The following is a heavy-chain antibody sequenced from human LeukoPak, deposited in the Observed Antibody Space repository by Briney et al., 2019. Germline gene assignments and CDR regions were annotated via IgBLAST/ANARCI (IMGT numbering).Heavy chain of an antibody. CDR3: ASGREYYDILTGYFDY. CDR2: ISSSSSTI. Sequence: GGSLRLSCAASGFTLSSYSMNWVRQAPGKGLEWVSYISSSSSTIYYADSVKGRFTISRDNAKNSLYLQMNSLRAEDTAVYYCASGREYYDILTGYFDYWGQGTLVTVSS. D-gene: IGHD3-9*01. CDR1: GFTLSSYS. V-gene: IGHV3-48*01. J-gene: IGHJ4*02.